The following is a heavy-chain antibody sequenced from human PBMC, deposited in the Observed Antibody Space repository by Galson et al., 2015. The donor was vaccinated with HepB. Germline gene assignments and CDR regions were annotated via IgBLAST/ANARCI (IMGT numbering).Heavy chain of an antibody. D-gene: IGHD3-10*01. J-gene: IGHJ4*02. CDR1: GFTFDDYG. V-gene: IGHV3-20*04. CDR3: ARVASDYGSGSYKAPPDY. Sequence: ALRLSCAASGFTFDDYGMNWVRQAPGKGLEWVSGINKNGATRGYADSVTGRFTISRYNAKNSLYLQMSSLTAGDTALYYCARVASDYGSGSYKAPPDYWGQGTLVTVSP. CDR2: INKNGATR.